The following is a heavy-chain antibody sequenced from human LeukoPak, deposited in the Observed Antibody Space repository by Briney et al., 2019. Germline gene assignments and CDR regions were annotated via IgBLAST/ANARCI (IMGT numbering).Heavy chain of an antibody. CDR1: GFTFSNAW. J-gene: IGHJ4*02. Sequence: GGSLRLSCAASGFTFSNAWMNWVRQAPGKGLEWVANIKQDGSEKNYVDSVKGRFTISRDNAKNSLYLQMNNLRVEDTAMYCCAGGTGFIIKDWGQGTLVTVSS. D-gene: IGHD3-9*01. CDR2: IKQDGSEK. CDR3: AGGTGFIIKD. V-gene: IGHV3-7*03.